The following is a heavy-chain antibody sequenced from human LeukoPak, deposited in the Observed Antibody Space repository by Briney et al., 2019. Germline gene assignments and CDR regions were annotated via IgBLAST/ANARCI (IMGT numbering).Heavy chain of an antibody. Sequence: ASVKVSCKASGYTFTSYGISWVRQAPGQGLEWMGWINAYNGNTNYAQKLQGRVTMTTDTSTSTAYMELRSLRSDDTAVYYCARASMLFGVVNMPGAFDIWGQGTMVIVSS. CDR3: ARASMLFGVVNMPGAFDI. J-gene: IGHJ3*02. CDR2: INAYNGNT. CDR1: GYTFTSYG. V-gene: IGHV1-18*01. D-gene: IGHD3-3*01.